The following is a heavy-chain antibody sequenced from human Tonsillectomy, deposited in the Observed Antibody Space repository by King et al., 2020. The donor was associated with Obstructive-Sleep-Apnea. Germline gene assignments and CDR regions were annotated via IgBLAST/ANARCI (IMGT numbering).Heavy chain of an antibody. J-gene: IGHJ4*02. D-gene: IGHD1-26*01. CDR2: IYNSGTT. Sequence: QLQESGPGRVTPSETLSLTCTVSGASFSRNYWSWIRPSPGKGLEWIGYIYNSGTTNYNPSLQSRVTISIDSSKNQFSLQLSSVTAADTAVYYCARVDGLVGAHPFDYWGQGILVTVSS. V-gene: IGHV4-59*01. CDR3: ARVDGLVGAHPFDY. CDR1: GASFSRNY.